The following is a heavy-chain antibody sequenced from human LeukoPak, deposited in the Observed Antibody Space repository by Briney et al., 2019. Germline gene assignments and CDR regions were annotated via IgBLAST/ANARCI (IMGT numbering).Heavy chain of an antibody. CDR1: GGSFSGYY. J-gene: IGHJ4*02. CDR2: INHSGSP. D-gene: IGHD2-15*01. CDR3: ARGGYCSGGSCRNFYY. Sequence: SETLSLTCAVYGGSFSGYYWSWIRQPPGKGLEWIGGINHSGSPNYNPSLKSRVTISVDTSKNQFSLKLSSVTAAETAVYYCARGGYCSGGSCRNFYYWGQGTLVTVSS. V-gene: IGHV4-34*01.